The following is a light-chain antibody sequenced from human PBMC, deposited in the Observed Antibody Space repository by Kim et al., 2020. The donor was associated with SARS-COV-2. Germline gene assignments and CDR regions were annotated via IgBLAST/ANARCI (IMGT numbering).Light chain of an antibody. CDR2: NDS. J-gene: IGLJ1*01. Sequence: SYELTQPPSMSVAPGKTASISCGGDNVERKAVHWYQQKPGQAPLLVIYNDSDRPSGIPERFSGSNSGTTATLTISRVGAGDEANYYCQVWDTGSDHVVFG. CDR3: QVWDTGSDHVV. CDR1: NVERKA. V-gene: IGLV3-21*01.